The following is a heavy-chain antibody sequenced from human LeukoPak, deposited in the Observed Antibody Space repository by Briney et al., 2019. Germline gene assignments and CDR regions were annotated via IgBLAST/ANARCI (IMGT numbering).Heavy chain of an antibody. J-gene: IGHJ4*02. CDR2: INEDGGEK. CDR3: VRGGFSLDY. V-gene: IGHV3-7*01. D-gene: IGHD3-10*01. CDR1: GFTFNTYW. Sequence: GGTLRLSCAASGFTFNTYWMSWVRQAPGKGLEWVANINEDGGEKYYVDSVKGRIIISRDNARNSLYLQMNSPRAEDTAVYYCVRGGFSLDYWGQGTLVTVSS.